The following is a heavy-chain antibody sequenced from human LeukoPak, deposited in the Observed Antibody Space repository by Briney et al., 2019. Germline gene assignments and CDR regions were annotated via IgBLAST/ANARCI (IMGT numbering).Heavy chain of an antibody. CDR2: INPSGGST. Sequence: ASVKVSCKASGYTFTSYYMHWVRQAPGQGLEWMGIINPSGGSTSYAQKFQGRVTITADESTSTAYMELSSLRSEDTAVYYCAAGDPFPAFFDYWGQGTLVTVSS. V-gene: IGHV1-46*01. J-gene: IGHJ4*02. CDR1: GYTFTSYY. CDR3: AAGDPFPAFFDY. D-gene: IGHD3-16*01.